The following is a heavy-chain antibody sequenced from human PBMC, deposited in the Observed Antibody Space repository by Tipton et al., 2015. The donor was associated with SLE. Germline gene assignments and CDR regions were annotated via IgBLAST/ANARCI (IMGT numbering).Heavy chain of an antibody. CDR3: ARLYTSGWDDGVDI. Sequence: SLRLSCAASGFSFSNFWMSWVRQAPGKGLEWVANINQDGSQKYSVDSVKGRFTISRDNDKNSLYMPMQSLRAEDTAVYYCARLYTSGWDDGVDIWGQGTGVTVSS. V-gene: IGHV3-7*01. D-gene: IGHD6-19*01. J-gene: IGHJ3*02. CDR2: INQDGSQK. CDR1: GFSFSNFW.